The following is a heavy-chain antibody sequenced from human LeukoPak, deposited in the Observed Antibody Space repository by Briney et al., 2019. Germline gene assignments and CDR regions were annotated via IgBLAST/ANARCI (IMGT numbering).Heavy chain of an antibody. CDR3: ARGAATVTTFFDY. V-gene: IGHV3-33*08. Sequence: GSLRLSCAASGFTFSSYAMHWVRQAPGKGLEWVAVIWYDGSNKYNADSVKGRFTISRDNSKNTLYLQMNSLRAEDTAVYYCARGAATVTTFFDYWGQGTLVTVSS. J-gene: IGHJ4*02. D-gene: IGHD4-17*01. CDR1: GFTFSSYA. CDR2: IWYDGSNK.